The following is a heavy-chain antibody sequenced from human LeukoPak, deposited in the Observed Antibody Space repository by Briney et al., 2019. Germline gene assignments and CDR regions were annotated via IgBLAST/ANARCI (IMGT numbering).Heavy chain of an antibody. V-gene: IGHV5-10-1*01. CDR3: ARPSSGWYVLDY. J-gene: IGHJ4*02. D-gene: IGHD6-19*01. CDR1: GYSFTSYW. CDR2: IDPSDSYT. Sequence: GESLRISCKGSGYSFTSYWISRVRQMPGKGLEWMGRIDPSDSYTNYSPSFQGHLTISADKSISTAYLQWSSLKASDTAMYYCARPSSGWYVLDYWGQGTLVTVSS.